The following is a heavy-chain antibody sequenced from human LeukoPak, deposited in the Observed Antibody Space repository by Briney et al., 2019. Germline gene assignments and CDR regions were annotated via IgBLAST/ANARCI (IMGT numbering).Heavy chain of an antibody. J-gene: IGHJ3*02. V-gene: IGHV4-39*07. CDR3: ARGLGSSWYSSAFDI. CDR1: GGSISSSSYY. CDR2: IYYSGST. Sequence: SETLSPTCTVSGGSISSSSYYWGWIRQPPGKGLEWIGSIYYSGSTYYNPSLKSRVTISVDTSKNQFSLKLSSVTAADTAVYYCARGLGSSWYSSAFDIWGQGTMVTVSS. D-gene: IGHD6-13*01.